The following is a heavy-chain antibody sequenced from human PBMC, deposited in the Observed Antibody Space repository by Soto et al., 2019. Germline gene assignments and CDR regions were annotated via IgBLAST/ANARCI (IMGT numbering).Heavy chain of an antibody. Sequence: QLQLQASGSGLVKPSQTLSLTCAVSGGSISSGGYSWNWLRQPPGKGLERTGYIYHSGRTYYNPSLKSRVTISVDSSKNQFYLKLSSVTAADTAVYYCTRVPDYWGQGTLVTVSS. V-gene: IGHV4-30-2*01. CDR3: TRVPDY. J-gene: IGHJ4*02. CDR2: IYHSGRT. CDR1: GGSISSGGYS.